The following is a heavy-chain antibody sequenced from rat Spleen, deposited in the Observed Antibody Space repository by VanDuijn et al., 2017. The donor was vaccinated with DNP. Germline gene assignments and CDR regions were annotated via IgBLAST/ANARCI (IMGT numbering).Heavy chain of an antibody. CDR3: ARSDYSDGSFYYGYFDY. D-gene: IGHD1-12*02. J-gene: IGHJ2*01. CDR2: ISSGGTT. CDR1: GFSLTSCG. Sequence: QVQLKESGPGLVQPSQSLSLTCTVSGFSLTSCGVTWVRQPPGKGLEWIAAISSGGTTYYNSALKSRLSISRDTSKSQVFLKMNSLQAEDTAMYFCARSDYSDGSFYYGYFDYWGQGVMVTVSS. V-gene: IGHV2S12*01.